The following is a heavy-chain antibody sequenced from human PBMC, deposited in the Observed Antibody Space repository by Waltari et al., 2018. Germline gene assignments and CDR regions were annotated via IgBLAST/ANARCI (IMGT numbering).Heavy chain of an antibody. D-gene: IGHD3-22*01. J-gene: IGHJ4*02. V-gene: IGHV3-30*01. CDR1: GFTFSSYA. Sequence: QVQLVESGGGVVQPGRSLRLSCAASGFTFSSYAMHWVRQAPGKGLEWVAVISHDGSNKYYADSVKGRFTISRDNSKNTLYLQMNSLRAEDTAVYYCARVSGSGDSSGYYYVLGYFDYWGQGTLVTVSS. CDR2: ISHDGSNK. CDR3: ARVSGSGDSSGYYYVLGYFDY.